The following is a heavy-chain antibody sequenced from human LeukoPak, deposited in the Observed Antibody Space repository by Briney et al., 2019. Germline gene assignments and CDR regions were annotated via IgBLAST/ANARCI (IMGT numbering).Heavy chain of an antibody. D-gene: IGHD3-10*01. V-gene: IGHV1-18*01. CDR2: ISAYNGNT. CDR3: ARDLHYYGSGSYIDY. CDR1: GYTFTSYG. Sequence: AASVKVSCKASGYTFTSYGISWVRQAPGQGLEWMGWISAYNGNTNYAQKLQGRVTMTTDTSTSTAYMELRSLRSDDTAVYYCARDLHYYGSGSYIDYWGQGTLVTVSS. J-gene: IGHJ4*02.